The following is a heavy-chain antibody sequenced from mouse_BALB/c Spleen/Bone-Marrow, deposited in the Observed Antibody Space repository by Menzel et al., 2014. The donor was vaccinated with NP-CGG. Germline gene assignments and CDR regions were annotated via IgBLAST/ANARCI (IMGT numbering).Heavy chain of an antibody. D-gene: IGHD2-4*01. J-gene: IGHJ2*01. CDR1: GYTFTEYT. Sequence: VQLKESGPELVKPGASVKISCKTSGYTFTEYTMHWVKQSHGKSLEWIGGINPNNGGTSYNQKFKGKATLTVVKSSSTAYMELRSLTSEDSAVYYCARSTMITDYFDYWGQGTTLTVSS. V-gene: IGHV1-18*01. CDR3: ARSTMITDYFDY. CDR2: INPNNGGT.